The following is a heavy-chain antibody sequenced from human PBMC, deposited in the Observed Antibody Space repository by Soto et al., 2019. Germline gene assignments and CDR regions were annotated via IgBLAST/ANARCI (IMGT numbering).Heavy chain of an antibody. CDR1: GGSISSSSYY. J-gene: IGHJ4*02. D-gene: IGHD6-19*01. CDR2: IYYRGST. Sequence: QLQLQESGPGLVKPSETLSLTCTVSGGSISSSSYYWGWIRQPPGKGLEWIGSIYYRGSTYYNPSLKRRVTISVDTSKNQFSLKLSSVTAADTAVYYCAYSSGWYAFDYWGQGTLVTVSS. V-gene: IGHV4-39*01. CDR3: AYSSGWYAFDY.